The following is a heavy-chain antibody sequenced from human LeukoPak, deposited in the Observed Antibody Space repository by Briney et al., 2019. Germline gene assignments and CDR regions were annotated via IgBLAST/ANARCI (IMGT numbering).Heavy chain of an antibody. CDR1: GYSFTSYY. J-gene: IGHJ1*01. CDR3: ARDVRRYYDSSGYSGIQH. D-gene: IGHD3-22*01. V-gene: IGHV1-46*01. Sequence: ASVKVSCKTSGYSFTSYYIHCVRQAPGQGLEWMGVINPSGGSTSYTQKFQGRVTMTRDTSTSTVYMELSSLTSEDTAVYYCARDVRRYYDSSGYSGIQHWGQGTLVTVSS. CDR2: INPSGGST.